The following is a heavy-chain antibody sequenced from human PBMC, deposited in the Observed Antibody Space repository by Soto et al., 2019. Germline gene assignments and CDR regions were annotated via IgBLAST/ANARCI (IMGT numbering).Heavy chain of an antibody. D-gene: IGHD3-10*01. Sequence: EVQLLESGGGLVQPGGSLRLSCAASGFTFNNYAMTLVRLAPGNGLEWVSAISGGGDTTSYADSVKGRFTVSRDGSKNTLYLQMSSLRAEDTALYYCAKGRGGSGSLTPRVDFWGQGTLVTVSS. V-gene: IGHV3-23*01. CDR3: AKGRGGSGSLTPRVDF. CDR2: ISGGGDTT. CDR1: GFTFNNYA. J-gene: IGHJ4*02.